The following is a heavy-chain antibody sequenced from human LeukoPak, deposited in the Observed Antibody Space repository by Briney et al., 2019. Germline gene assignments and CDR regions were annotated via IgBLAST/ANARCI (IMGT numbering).Heavy chain of an antibody. J-gene: IGHJ4*02. CDR2: VKHDGSEK. V-gene: IGHV3-7*01. Sequence: PGGSLRLSCAASGFTFSTYWMSWVRQAPGKGLEWVANVKHDGSEKNYVDSVKGRFTISRDNAKNSLYLQMNSLRAEDTAVYYCARKYCGGDCYSHYWGQGTLVTVS. D-gene: IGHD2-21*02. CDR1: GFTFSTYW. CDR3: ARKYCGGDCYSHY.